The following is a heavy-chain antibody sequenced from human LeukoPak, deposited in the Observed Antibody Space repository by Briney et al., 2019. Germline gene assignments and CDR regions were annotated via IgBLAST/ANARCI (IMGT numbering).Heavy chain of an antibody. J-gene: IGHJ5*02. CDR3: ARNKYYYGSKNYGVPNWFDP. CDR2: INHSGGT. Sequence: SETLSLTCAVYNGSFSGYYWSWIRQSPGKGLEWIGEINHSGGTNYNPSLKSRVTISVDKSKNQFSLKLSSVTAADTAVYYCARNKYYYGSKNYGVPNWFDPWGQGTLVTVSS. D-gene: IGHD3-10*01. CDR1: NGSFSGYY. V-gene: IGHV4-34*01.